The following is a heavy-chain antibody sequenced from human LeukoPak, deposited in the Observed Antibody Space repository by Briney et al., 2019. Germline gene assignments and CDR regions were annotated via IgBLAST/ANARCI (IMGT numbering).Heavy chain of an antibody. CDR2: IKQDGSEK. CDR3: AKDNRRHYTSGPNPDSLH. J-gene: IGHJ4*02. D-gene: IGHD6-19*01. CDR1: GFTFSSYW. Sequence: GGSLRLSCAASGFTFSSYWMSWVRQAPGKGLEWVANIKQDGSEKYYVDSVKGRFTISRDNAKNSLYLQMNSLRVEDTAFYYCAKDNRRHYTSGPNPDSLHWGQGALVTVSS. V-gene: IGHV3-7*03.